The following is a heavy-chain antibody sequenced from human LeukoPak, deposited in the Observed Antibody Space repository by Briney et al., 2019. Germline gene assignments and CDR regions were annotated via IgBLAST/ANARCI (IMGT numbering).Heavy chain of an antibody. CDR3: ARDHNGDYSYTLDY. CDR1: GFTFSDYY. D-gene: IGHD4-17*01. V-gene: IGHV3-11*04. CDR2: ISSSGSTI. J-gene: IGHJ4*02. Sequence: PGGSLRLSCAASGFTFSDYYMSWIRQAPGKGLEWVSYISSSGSTIYYADSVKGRFTISRDNSKNTLYLQMNSLRAEDTAVYYCARDHNGDYSYTLDYWGQGTLVTVSS.